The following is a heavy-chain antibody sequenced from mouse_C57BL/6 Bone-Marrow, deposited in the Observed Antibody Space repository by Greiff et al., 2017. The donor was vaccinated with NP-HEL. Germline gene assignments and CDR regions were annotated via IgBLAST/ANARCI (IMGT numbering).Heavy chain of an antibody. D-gene: IGHD1-1*01. J-gene: IGHJ1*03. Sequence: VQLKESGPELVKPGASVKISCKASGYSFTDYNMNWVKQSNGKSLEWIGVINPNYGTTSYNQKFKGKATLTVDQSSSTAYMQLNSLTSEDSAVYYCARPITTFPSTGYFDVWGTGTTVTVSS. V-gene: IGHV1-39*01. CDR1: GYSFTDYN. CDR2: INPNYGTT. CDR3: ARPITTFPSTGYFDV.